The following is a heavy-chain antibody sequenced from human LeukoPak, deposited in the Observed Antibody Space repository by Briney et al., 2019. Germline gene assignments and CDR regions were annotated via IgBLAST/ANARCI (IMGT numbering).Heavy chain of an antibody. CDR2: LYSGGST. CDR3: VRDGTWLQFAY. CDR1: GFVVSSNY. V-gene: IGHV3-66*01. D-gene: IGHD5-24*01. J-gene: IGHJ4*02. Sequence: PGGSLRLSCAASGFVVSSNYMSWVRQAPGKGLEWVSALYSGGSTYYADSVRGRFTISRDNSKDTLYLHMNRLRAEDTAMYYCVRDGTWLQFAYWGQGTLVTVSS.